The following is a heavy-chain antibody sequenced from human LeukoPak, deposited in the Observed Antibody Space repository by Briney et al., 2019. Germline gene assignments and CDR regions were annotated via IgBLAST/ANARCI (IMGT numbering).Heavy chain of an antibody. D-gene: IGHD2-15*01. CDR1: GYSFTTYW. J-gene: IGHJ5*02. CDR2: IYPGDSDT. Sequence: GESLKISCKGSGYSFTTYWIGRVRQMPGKGLEWMGVIYPGDSDTRYSPSFQGQVTISADKSISTAYLQWSSLKASDAAIYYCTRHQCSGGSCYSAFDPWGQGTLVTVSS. CDR3: TRHQCSGGSCYSAFDP. V-gene: IGHV5-51*01.